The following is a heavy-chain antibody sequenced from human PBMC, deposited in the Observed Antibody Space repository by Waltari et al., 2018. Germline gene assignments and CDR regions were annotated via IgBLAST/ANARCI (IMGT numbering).Heavy chain of an antibody. CDR2: SYPGDPVT. J-gene: IGHJ2*01. V-gene: IGHV5-51*01. CDR3: ARLYSSGWLARSWYFDL. D-gene: IGHD6-19*01. CDR1: GYSFTSYW. Sequence: EVQLVQSGAEVKKPGESLKISCKGSGYSFTSYWIGWVRQMPGKGLEWMGISYPGDPVTGSSPSFQGKATISADKSSSTAYLQWSSLKASDTAMYYCARLYSSGWLARSWYFDLWGRGTLVTVSS.